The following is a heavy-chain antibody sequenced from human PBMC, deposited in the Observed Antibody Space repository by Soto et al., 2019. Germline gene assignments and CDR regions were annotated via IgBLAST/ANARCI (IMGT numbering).Heavy chain of an antibody. CDR2: IYTSGST. J-gene: IGHJ6*02. CDR3: ARDREYYDFWSGYYSDYYYYGMDV. V-gene: IGHV4-4*07. Sequence: QVQLQESGPGLVKPSETLSLTCTVSGGSISSYYWSWIRQPAGKGLEWIGRIYTSGSTNYNPSLKSRVTMSVDTSKNQFSLKLSSVTAADPAVYYCARDREYYDFWSGYYSDYYYYGMDVWGQGTTVTVSS. CDR1: GGSISSYY. D-gene: IGHD3-3*01.